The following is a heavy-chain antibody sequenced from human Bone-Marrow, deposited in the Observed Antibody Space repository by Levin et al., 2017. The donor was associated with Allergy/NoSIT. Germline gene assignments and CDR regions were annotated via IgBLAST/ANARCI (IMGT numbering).Heavy chain of an antibody. V-gene: IGHV3-23*01. J-gene: IGHJ3*01. D-gene: IGHD6-19*01. CDR2: ISGGGGTT. CDR3: SKDRVQWLAPEAFDV. Sequence: GESLKISCAASGFTFSSYGMSWVRQAPGQGLEWVSAISGGGGTTYYADSVKGRFTISRDNSKNTLYLQMNSLRAEDTAGYYCSKDRVQWLAPEAFDVWGQGTMVAVSS. CDR1: GFTFSSYG.